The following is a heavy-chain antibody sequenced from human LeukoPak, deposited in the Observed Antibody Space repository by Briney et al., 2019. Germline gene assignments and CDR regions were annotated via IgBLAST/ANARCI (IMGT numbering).Heavy chain of an antibody. V-gene: IGHV4-38-2*02. CDR3: ARQHDSYYYYYIDV. J-gene: IGHJ6*03. CDR1: GGSISSYY. Sequence: SETLSLTCTVSGGSISSYYWVWIRQPPGKGLEWIGSLYHSDTVYYNTALESRVSMSVDTSKNQFTLKLSFVTAADTAVYYCARQHDSYYYYYIDVWGSGTTVTVSS. CDR2: LYHSDTV.